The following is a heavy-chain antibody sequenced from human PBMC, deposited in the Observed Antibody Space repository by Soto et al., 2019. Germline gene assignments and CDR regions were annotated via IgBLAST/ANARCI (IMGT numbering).Heavy chain of an antibody. CDR3: ARDSSGYYHY. J-gene: IGHJ4*02. CDR1: GGSISSYY. D-gene: IGHD3-22*01. V-gene: IGHV4-59*01. CDR2: IYYSGST. Sequence: SETLYLTCTVSGGSISSYYWSWIRQPPGKGLEWIGYIYYSGSTNYNPSLKSRVTISVDTSKNQFSLKLSSVTAADTAVYYCARDSSGYYHYWGQGTLVTVSS.